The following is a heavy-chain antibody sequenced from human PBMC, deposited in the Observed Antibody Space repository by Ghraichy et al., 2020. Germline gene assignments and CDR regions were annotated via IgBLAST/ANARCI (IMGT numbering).Heavy chain of an antibody. D-gene: IGHD1-1*01. CDR3: ARGNWNDDGDYYYGMDV. CDR2: ISAYNGNT. Sequence: ASVKVSCKASGYTFTSYGISWVRQAPGQGLEWMGWISAYNGNTNYAQKLQGRVTMTTDTSTSTAYMELRSLRSDDTAVYYCARGNWNDDGDYYYGMDVWGQGTTVTVSS. V-gene: IGHV1-18*01. J-gene: IGHJ6*02. CDR1: GYTFTSYG.